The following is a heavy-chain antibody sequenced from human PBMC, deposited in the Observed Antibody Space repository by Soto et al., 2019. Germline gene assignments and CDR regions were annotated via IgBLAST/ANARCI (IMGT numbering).Heavy chain of an antibody. V-gene: IGHV4-4*07. CDR2: IYTSGST. D-gene: IGHD4-4*01. CDR3: ARDLDYRVSYYYGMDV. CDR1: GRSISSYY. J-gene: IGHJ6*02. Sequence: SETLSLTCTVSGRSISSYYWSWIRQPAGKGPEWIGRIYTSGSTNYNPSLKSRVTMSVDTSKNQFSLKLSSVTAADTAVYYCARDLDYRVSYYYGMDVWGQGTTVTVSS.